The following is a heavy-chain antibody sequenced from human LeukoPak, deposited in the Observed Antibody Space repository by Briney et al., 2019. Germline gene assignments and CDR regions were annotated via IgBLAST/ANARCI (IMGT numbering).Heavy chain of an antibody. CDR3: ATKAGYCSGGSCYATTDTAMVY. V-gene: IGHV3-53*04. CDR2: IYSGGST. Sequence: GGSLRLSCAASGFTVSSNYMSWVRQAPGKGLEWVSVIYSGGSTYYADSVKGRFTISRHNSKNTLYLQMNSLRAEDTAVYYCATKAGYCSGGSCYATTDTAMVYWGQRTLVTVSS. D-gene: IGHD2-15*01. J-gene: IGHJ4*02. CDR1: GFTVSSNY.